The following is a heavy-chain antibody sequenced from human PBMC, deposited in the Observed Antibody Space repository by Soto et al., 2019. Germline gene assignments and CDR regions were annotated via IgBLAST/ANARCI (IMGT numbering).Heavy chain of an antibody. V-gene: IGHV3-33*01. D-gene: IGHD3-22*01. Sequence: QVQLVESGGGVVQPGRSLRLSCAASGFTFSSYGMHWVRQAPGKGLEWVAVIWYDGSNKYYADSVKGRFTISRDNSKNTLYLQMNSLRAEDTAVYYCARGYDSSGYSFDYWGQGTLVTVSS. CDR3: ARGYDSSGYSFDY. J-gene: IGHJ4*02. CDR2: IWYDGSNK. CDR1: GFTFSSYG.